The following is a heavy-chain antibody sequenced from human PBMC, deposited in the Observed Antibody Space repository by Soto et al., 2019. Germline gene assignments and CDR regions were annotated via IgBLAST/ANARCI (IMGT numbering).Heavy chain of an antibody. CDR1: GFYITNYW. D-gene: IGHD2-2*02. Sequence: DVQLVESGGGLVQPGGSLRLSCAASGFYITNYWMTWVRQAPGKGPEWVANIKEDGSLKFYVDSVRGRFTISRDNAKNSVYLGMRRLRAEDTAVYYCVRDSYTAPGHTAGEDYWGQGTRVTVSS. J-gene: IGHJ4*02. CDR2: IKEDGSLK. CDR3: VRDSYTAPGHTAGEDY. V-gene: IGHV3-7*01.